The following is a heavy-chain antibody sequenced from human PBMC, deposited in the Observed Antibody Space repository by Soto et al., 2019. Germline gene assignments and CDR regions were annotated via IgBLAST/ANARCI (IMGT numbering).Heavy chain of an antibody. J-gene: IGHJ6*02. Sequence: PGGSLRLSCAASGFKFDDYSMHWVRQLPGKGLEWVSLIAWDGGDTYYADSVKGRFTISRDNSKDSLFLQMNSLRVEDTALYYCAKGKGDYSSSLYFYFGLDVWGPGTTVTVSS. V-gene: IGHV3-43*01. CDR3: AKGKGDYSSSLYFYFGLDV. CDR1: GFKFDDYS. CDR2: IAWDGGDT. D-gene: IGHD4-17*01.